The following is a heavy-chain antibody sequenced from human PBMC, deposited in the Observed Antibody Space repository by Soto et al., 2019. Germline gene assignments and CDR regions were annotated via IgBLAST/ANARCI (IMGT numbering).Heavy chain of an antibody. Sequence: QVQLVQSGAEVKKPGSSVKVSCKASEATFSSYAIAGVGQAPGQGLEWMGGIIPIFGTANYAQKFQGRVTITADESTSTAYMELSSLRSEDTAVYYCARVYGYSGYEHHWGQGTLVTVSS. CDR2: IIPIFGTA. CDR3: ARVYGYSGYEHH. J-gene: IGHJ4*02. V-gene: IGHV1-69*01. CDR1: EATFSSYA. D-gene: IGHD5-12*01.